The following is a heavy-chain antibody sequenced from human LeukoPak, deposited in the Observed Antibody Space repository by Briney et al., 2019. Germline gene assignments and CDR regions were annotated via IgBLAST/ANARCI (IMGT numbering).Heavy chain of an antibody. D-gene: IGHD4-17*01. CDR2: ISPHSGDT. CDR1: GYTFTNYY. V-gene: IGHV1-2*02. J-gene: IGHJ4*02. Sequence: ASVKVSCKASGYTFTNYYIHWVRQAPGQGLEWMGWISPHSGDTNYAQKFQGRVTMTRDTSISTAYMELSRLRSDDTAVYYCARDWRTVTNYFDYWGQGTLVTVSS. CDR3: ARDWRTVTNYFDY.